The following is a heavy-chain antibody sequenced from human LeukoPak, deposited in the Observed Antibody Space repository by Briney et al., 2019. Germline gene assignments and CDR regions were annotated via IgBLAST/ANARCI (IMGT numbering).Heavy chain of an antibody. J-gene: IGHJ6*03. V-gene: IGHV3-53*01. Sequence: GGSLRLSCAASGFTVSSNYMSWVRQAPGKGLEWVSVIYSGGSTYYADSVKGRFTISRDNSRDTLYLLMNSLRVEDTAVYYCARGDYGDYWNYYYMDVWGKGTTVTVSS. CDR1: GFTVSSNY. CDR2: IYSGGST. CDR3: ARGDYGDYWNYYYMDV. D-gene: IGHD4-17*01.